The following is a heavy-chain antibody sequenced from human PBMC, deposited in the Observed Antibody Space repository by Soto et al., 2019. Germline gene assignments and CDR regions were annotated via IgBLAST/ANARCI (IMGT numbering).Heavy chain of an antibody. CDR2: ISGSGGST. CDR1: GFTFSSYA. Sequence: EVQLLESGGGLVQPGGSLRLSCAASGFTFSSYAMSWVRQAPGKALEWVSAISGSGGSTYYADSVNCRVTISSDNSKNTLYLQMNSLRAEDTAVYYCAKSDRYNWNFDLWFDPWGQGTLVTVSS. D-gene: IGHD1-7*01. J-gene: IGHJ5*02. CDR3: AKSDRYNWNFDLWFDP. V-gene: IGHV3-23*01.